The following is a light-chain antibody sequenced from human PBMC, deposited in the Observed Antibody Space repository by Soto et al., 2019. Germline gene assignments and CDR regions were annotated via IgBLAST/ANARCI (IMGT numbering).Light chain of an antibody. CDR1: QSIGRF. CDR3: QQCDRAWT. J-gene: IGKJ1*01. V-gene: IGKV1-5*01. CDR2: DAS. Sequence: DIQMTQSPSTLSASVGDRVTITCRASQSIGRFLAWYQHQPGKAPKLLIYDASTLESGVPSRFSGTGSGTEFTFSITSLQPEEFGTYYCQQCDRAWTFGQGTKVDIK.